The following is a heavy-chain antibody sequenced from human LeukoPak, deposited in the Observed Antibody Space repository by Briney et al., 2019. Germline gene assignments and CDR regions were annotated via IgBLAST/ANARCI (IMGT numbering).Heavy chain of an antibody. Sequence: SETLSLTWAVYGGSFSGYYWSWIRQPPGKGLEWIGEINHSGSTNYNPSLKSRVTISVDTSKNQFSLKLSSVTAADTAVYYCARGRGWLRSYYYYYMDVWGKGTTVTVSS. CDR3: ARGRGWLRSYYYYYMDV. CDR2: INHSGST. V-gene: IGHV4-34*01. CDR1: GGSFSGYY. J-gene: IGHJ6*03. D-gene: IGHD5-24*01.